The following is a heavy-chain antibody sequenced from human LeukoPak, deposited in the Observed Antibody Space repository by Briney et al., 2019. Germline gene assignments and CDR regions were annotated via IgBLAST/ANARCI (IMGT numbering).Heavy chain of an antibody. CDR2: ISGNNDNP. Sequence: ASVRVSCKTSGYTFSNFSINWVRQAPGQGLEWMAWISGNNDNPNYGQKFQGRFTVTTDSSTSTAYMELRNLRSDDTAVYYCARDGTSTDDYWGQGTLVTVSS. V-gene: IGHV1-18*01. CDR3: ARDGTSTDDY. J-gene: IGHJ4*02. D-gene: IGHD2-2*01. CDR1: GYTFSNFS.